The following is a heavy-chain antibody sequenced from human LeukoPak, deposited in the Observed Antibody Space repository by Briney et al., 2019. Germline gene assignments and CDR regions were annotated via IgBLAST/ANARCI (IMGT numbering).Heavy chain of an antibody. D-gene: IGHD6-19*01. CDR1: GFTFSSCW. Sequence: GGSLRLSCAASGFTFSSCWMSWVRQAPGKGLEWVANIKQDGSEKYYVDSVKGRFTISRDNAKNSLYLQMNSLRAEDTAVYYCARDQDSSGWYYAFDIWGQGTMVTVSS. J-gene: IGHJ3*02. V-gene: IGHV3-7*01. CDR2: IKQDGSEK. CDR3: ARDQDSSGWYYAFDI.